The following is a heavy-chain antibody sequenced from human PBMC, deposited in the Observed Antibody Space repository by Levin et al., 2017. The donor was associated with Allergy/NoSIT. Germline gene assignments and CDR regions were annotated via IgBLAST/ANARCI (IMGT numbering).Heavy chain of an antibody. J-gene: IGHJ6*03. CDR1: GFTFSSYA. D-gene: IGHD5-18*01. V-gene: IGHV3-23*01. CDR3: AKDGGYRKKYYYYYMDG. CDR2: ISGSGGST. Sequence: PGGSLRLSCAASGFTFSSYAMSWVRQAPGKGLEWVSAISGSGGSTYYADSVKGRFTISRDNSKNTLYLQMNSLRAEDTAVYYCAKDGGYRKKYYYYYMDGWGKGTTVTVSS.